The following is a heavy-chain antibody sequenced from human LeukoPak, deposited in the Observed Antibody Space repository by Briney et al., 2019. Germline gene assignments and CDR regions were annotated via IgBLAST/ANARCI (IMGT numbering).Heavy chain of an antibody. D-gene: IGHD3-10*01. Sequence: PSETLSLACTVSGGSISSYYWSWIRQPPGKGLEWIGYIYYSGSTNYNPSLKSRVTISVDTSKNQFSLKLSSVTAADTAVYYCARGEFGGYLDYWGQGTLVTVSS. V-gene: IGHV4-59*01. J-gene: IGHJ4*02. CDR3: ARGEFGGYLDY. CDR2: IYYSGST. CDR1: GGSISSYY.